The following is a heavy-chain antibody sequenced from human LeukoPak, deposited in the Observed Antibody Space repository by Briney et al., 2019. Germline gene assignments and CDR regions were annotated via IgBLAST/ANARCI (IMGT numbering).Heavy chain of an antibody. CDR3: ARRGYLDAGSYYIAYYGMDV. D-gene: IGHD3-10*01. CDR1: GFTFSSYA. V-gene: IGHV3-33*08. J-gene: IGHJ6*02. Sequence: GRSLRLSCAASGFTFSSYAMHWVRQAPGKGLEWVAVIWYDGNNKKYADSVKGRFTISRDNSKNTVYLQMNSLRAEDTAVYYCARRGYLDAGSYYIAYYGMDVWGQGTTVTVSS. CDR2: IWYDGNNK.